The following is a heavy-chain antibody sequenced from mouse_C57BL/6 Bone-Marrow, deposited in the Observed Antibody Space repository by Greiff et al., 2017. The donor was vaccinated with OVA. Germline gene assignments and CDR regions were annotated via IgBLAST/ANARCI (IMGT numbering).Heavy chain of an antibody. CDR2: INPSTGGT. Sequence: EVKVVESGPELVKPGASVKISCKASGYSFTGYYMNWVKQSPEKSLEWIGEINPSTGGTTYNQKFKAKATLTVDKSSSTAYMQLKSLTSEDSAVYYCARPSNWEGDYWGQGTTLTVSS. J-gene: IGHJ2*01. CDR3: ARPSNWEGDY. V-gene: IGHV1-42*01. D-gene: IGHD4-1*01. CDR1: GYSFTGYY.